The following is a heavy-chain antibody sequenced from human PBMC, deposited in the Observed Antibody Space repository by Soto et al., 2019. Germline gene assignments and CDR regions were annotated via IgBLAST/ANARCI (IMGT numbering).Heavy chain of an antibody. J-gene: IGHJ6*02. D-gene: IGHD5-18*01. V-gene: IGHV1-18*01. CDR1: GYTFTSYV. CDR2: ISAYNGNT. Sequence: ASVKVSCKASGYTFTSYVISWVRQAPGQGLEWMGWISAYNGNTNYAQKLQGRVTMTTDTSTSTAYMELRSLRSDDTAVYYCARVDDTAMATGDYYYGMDVWGQGTTVTVSS. CDR3: ARVDDTAMATGDYYYGMDV.